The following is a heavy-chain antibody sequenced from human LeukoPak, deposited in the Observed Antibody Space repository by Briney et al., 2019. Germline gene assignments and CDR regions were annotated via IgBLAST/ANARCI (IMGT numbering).Heavy chain of an antibody. V-gene: IGHV3-66*01. CDR1: GFTVSSNY. J-gene: IGHJ4*02. CDR3: ARTWDGGNSWAEVYYFDY. Sequence: GGSLRLSCAASGFTVSSNYMSWVRQAPGKGLEWVSVIYSGGSTYYADSVKGRFTISRDNSKNTLYLQMNSLRAEDTAVYYCARTWDGGNSWAEVYYFDYWGQGTLVTVSS. D-gene: IGHD4-23*01. CDR2: IYSGGST.